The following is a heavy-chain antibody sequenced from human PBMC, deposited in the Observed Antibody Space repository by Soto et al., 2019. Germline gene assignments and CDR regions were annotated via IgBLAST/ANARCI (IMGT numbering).Heavy chain of an antibody. CDR3: ARTEATGTFDY. J-gene: IGHJ4*02. CDR2: IYYSGST. D-gene: IGHD4-17*01. CDR1: GGSISSYY. V-gene: IGHV4-59*08. Sequence: PSETLSLTCTVSGGSISSYYWSWIRQPPGKGLEWIGYIYYSGSTNYNPSLKSRVTISVDTSKNQFSLKLSSVTAADTAVYYCARTEATGTFDYWGQGTLVTVSS.